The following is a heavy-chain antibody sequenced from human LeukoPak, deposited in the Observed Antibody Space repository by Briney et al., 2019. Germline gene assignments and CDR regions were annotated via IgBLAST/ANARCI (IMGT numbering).Heavy chain of an antibody. D-gene: IGHD1-26*01. CDR3: AKGISGSYYGRTYYFDY. J-gene: IGHJ4*02. Sequence: PGGSLRPSCAASGFTFSSYGMHWVRQAPGEGLEWVSSISSSSSYIYYADSVKGRFTISRDNAKNSLYLQMNSLRAEDTAVYYCAKGISGSYYGRTYYFDYWGQGTLVTVSS. V-gene: IGHV3-21*04. CDR2: ISSSSSYI. CDR1: GFTFSSYG.